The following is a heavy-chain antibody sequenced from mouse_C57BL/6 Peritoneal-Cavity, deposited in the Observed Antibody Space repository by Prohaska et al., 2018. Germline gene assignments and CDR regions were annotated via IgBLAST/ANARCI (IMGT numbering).Heavy chain of an antibody. CDR2: IWGDGST. D-gene: IGHD2-12*01. J-gene: IGHJ3*01. V-gene: IGHV2-3*01. Sequence: LVAPSQSLSITCTVSGFSLTSYGVSWVRQPPGKGLEWLGVIWGDGSTNYHSALISRLSISKDKSKSQVFVELNSLRTDDTATYYCAKPERRGWFAYWGKGTQVTVSA. CDR1: GFSLTSYG. CDR3: AKPERRGWFAY.